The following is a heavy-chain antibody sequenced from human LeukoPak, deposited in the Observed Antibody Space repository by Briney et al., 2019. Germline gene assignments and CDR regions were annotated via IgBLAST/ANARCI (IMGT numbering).Heavy chain of an antibody. J-gene: IGHJ4*02. CDR2: IKQDGSEK. CDR1: GFTFSSYW. CDR3: ARGGYDSSGYLSYYFDY. Sequence: GGSLRLSCAASGFTFSSYWMSWVRQAPGKGLEWVANIKQDGSEKYYVDSVKGRFTISRDNAKNSLYLQMNSLRAEDTAVYYCARGGYDSSGYLSYYFDYWGQGTLVTVSS. V-gene: IGHV3-7*01. D-gene: IGHD3-22*01.